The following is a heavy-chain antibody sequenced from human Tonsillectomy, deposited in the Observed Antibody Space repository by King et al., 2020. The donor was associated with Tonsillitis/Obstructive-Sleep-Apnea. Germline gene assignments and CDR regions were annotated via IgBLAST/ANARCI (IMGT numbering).Heavy chain of an antibody. J-gene: IGHJ4*02. V-gene: IGHV4-59*01. CDR1: GGSISSYY. D-gene: IGHD2-21*02. Sequence: QLQESGPGLVKPSETLSLTCTVSGGSISSYYWSWIRQPPGKGLEWIGYIYYSGSTNYNTSLKSRVTISVDTSKNQFSLKLSSVTAADTAVYYCARDPCGGDCYEGYYFDYWGQGTLVTVSS. CDR2: IYYSGST. CDR3: ARDPCGGDCYEGYYFDY.